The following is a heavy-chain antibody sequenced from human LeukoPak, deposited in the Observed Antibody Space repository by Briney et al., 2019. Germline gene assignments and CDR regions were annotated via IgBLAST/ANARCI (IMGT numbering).Heavy chain of an antibody. CDR3: AKGYSYGLVPCDY. J-gene: IGHJ4*02. Sequence: GGSLRLSCAASGFTFSGSAMHWVRQASGKGLEWVGRIRSKANSYATAYAASVKGRFTISRDDSKNTAYLQMNSLRAEDTALYYCAKGYSYGLVPCDYWGQGTLVTVSS. CDR2: IRSKANSYAT. D-gene: IGHD5-18*01. CDR1: GFTFSGSA. V-gene: IGHV3-73*01.